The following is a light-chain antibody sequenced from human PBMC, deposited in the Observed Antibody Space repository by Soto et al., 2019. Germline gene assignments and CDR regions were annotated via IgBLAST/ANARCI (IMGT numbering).Light chain of an antibody. CDR1: QGLLYSDGNTY. CDR2: KVY. J-gene: IGKJ2*01. V-gene: IGKV2-30*01. Sequence: EVVMTQSPLSLPVTLGQPASMSCRSSQGLLYSDGNTYLHWFHQRSGHSPRRLINKVYNRGSGVQDKFSVSGSDTDITLKISGVEAEDVGVYYCTQRSHWPYTFVPGTKQKI. CDR3: TQRSHWPYT.